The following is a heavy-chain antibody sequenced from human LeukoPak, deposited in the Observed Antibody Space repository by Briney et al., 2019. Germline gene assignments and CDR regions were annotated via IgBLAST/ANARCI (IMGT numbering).Heavy chain of an antibody. CDR1: GFTFSTYS. CDR3: AKDVAPDSGWDLDY. J-gene: IGHJ4*02. CDR2: IYNSGAKI. D-gene: IGHD6-19*01. V-gene: IGHV3-23*01. Sequence: PGGSLRLSCAVSGFTFSTYSMTRVRPGPGNGLAWVSSIYNSGAKIFYADSVKGRFTISRDNSKNMLYLQMNSLRVEDTAVYYCAKDVAPDSGWDLDYWGQGTLVTVSS.